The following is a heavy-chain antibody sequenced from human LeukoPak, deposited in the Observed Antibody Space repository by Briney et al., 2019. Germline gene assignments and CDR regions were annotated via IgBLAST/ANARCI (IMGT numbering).Heavy chain of an antibody. CDR1: GSTFSNYW. CDR3: ARGVVIALVPAAVEDWFDP. D-gene: IGHD2-2*01. J-gene: IGHJ5*02. CDR2: IKQDGSEK. V-gene: IGHV3-7*03. Sequence: GGSLRLSCAASGSTFSNYWMSWIRQAPGKGLEWVANIKQDGSEKNYVDSVKGRFTISRDNAKNSLYLQMNSLRADDTAVYYCARGVVIALVPAAVEDWFDPWGQGTLVTVSS.